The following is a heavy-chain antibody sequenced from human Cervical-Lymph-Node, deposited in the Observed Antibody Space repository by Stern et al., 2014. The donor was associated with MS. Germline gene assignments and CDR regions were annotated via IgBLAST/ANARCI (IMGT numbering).Heavy chain of an antibody. CDR3: ARRFGELYLAFFDA. CDR1: GYTFSNFG. V-gene: IGHV1-18*04. J-gene: IGHJ4*02. Sequence: VQLLESGAEVKKPGAAVKVSCKASGYTFSNFGIAWLRQAPGQGLEWMGWISPYTGDTNYAQKVQDRVTLTTDTLTSTAYMELRSLTSDDTDVYYCARRFGELYLAFFDAWGQGALVTVSS. D-gene: IGHD3-10*01. CDR2: ISPYTGDT.